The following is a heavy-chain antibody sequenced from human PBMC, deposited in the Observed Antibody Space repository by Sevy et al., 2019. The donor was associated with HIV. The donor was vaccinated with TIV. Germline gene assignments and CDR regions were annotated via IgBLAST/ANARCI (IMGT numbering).Heavy chain of an antibody. D-gene: IGHD3-22*01. CDR2: ISAYNGNT. J-gene: IGHJ3*02. CDR1: GYTFTSYG. V-gene: IGHV1-18*04. CDR3: ARDGDMIGAGAGAFDI. Sequence: ASVKVSCKASGYTFTSYGISWVRQAPGQGLEWMGWISAYNGNTNYAQKLQGRVTMTTDTSTSTAYMELRSLRSDDTAVYYCARDGDMIGAGAGAFDIWGQGTMVTVSS.